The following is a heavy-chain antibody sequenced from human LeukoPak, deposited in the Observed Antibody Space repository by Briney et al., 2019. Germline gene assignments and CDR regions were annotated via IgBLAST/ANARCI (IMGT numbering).Heavy chain of an antibody. CDR2: ISGSGRRT. J-gene: IGHJ4*02. D-gene: IGHD4-17*01. Sequence: PGGSLRLPCAVSGFTFSSYAMNWVRQAPGKGLEWVASISGSGRRTYYADSVKGRFTISRDNAKNSLYLQMNSLRAEDTAVYYCARVNYGDYLPSFDYWGQGTLVTVSS. CDR1: GFTFSSYA. V-gene: IGHV3-23*01. CDR3: ARVNYGDYLPSFDY.